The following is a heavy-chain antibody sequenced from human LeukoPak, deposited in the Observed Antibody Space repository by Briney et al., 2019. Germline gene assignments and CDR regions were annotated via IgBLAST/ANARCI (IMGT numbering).Heavy chain of an antibody. Sequence: GGSLRLSCAASGFTFSNYWMSWVRQAPGKGLEWVANINQDGSAMYYVDSVKGRFTISRDNAKNSLYLQMNSLRAEDTAVYYCARNPAKVVPAVYWGQGTLVTVSS. J-gene: IGHJ4*02. CDR2: INQDGSAM. V-gene: IGHV3-7*01. D-gene: IGHD2-2*01. CDR1: GFTFSNYW. CDR3: ARNPAKVVPAVY.